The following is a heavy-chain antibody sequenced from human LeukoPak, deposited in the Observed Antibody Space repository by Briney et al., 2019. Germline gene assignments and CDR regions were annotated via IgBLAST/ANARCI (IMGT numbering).Heavy chain of an antibody. D-gene: IGHD3-3*01. J-gene: IGHJ5*02. Sequence: SETLSLTCIVSGGSISNYYRSWIRQPPGKGLEWIGYIYYSGSTNYNPSLKSRVTISVDTSKNQFSLKLSSVTAADTAVYYCARASYDFWSGLNWFDPWGQGTLVTVSS. V-gene: IGHV4-59*01. CDR2: IYYSGST. CDR3: ARASYDFWSGLNWFDP. CDR1: GGSISNYY.